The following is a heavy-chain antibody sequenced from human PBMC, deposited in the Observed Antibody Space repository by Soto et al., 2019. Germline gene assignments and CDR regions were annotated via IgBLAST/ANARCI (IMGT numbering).Heavy chain of an antibody. CDR2: IIPIFGTA. Sequence: SVKVSCKASGGTFSSHAISWVRQAPGQGLEWMGGIIPIFGTANYAQKFQGRVTITADESTSTAYMELSSLRSEDTAVYYCARGLSSNYYDSSGYNLFDYWGQGTLVTVFS. CDR3: ARGLSSNYYDSSGYNLFDY. CDR1: GGTFSSHA. D-gene: IGHD3-22*01. J-gene: IGHJ4*02. V-gene: IGHV1-69*13.